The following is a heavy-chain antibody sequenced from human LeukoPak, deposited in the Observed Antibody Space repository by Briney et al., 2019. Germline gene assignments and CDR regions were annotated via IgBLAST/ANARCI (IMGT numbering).Heavy chain of an antibody. CDR2: INHSGST. CDR1: GGSFSGYY. V-gene: IGHV4-34*01. Sequence: TPSETLSLTCAVYGGSFSGYYWSWIRQPPGKGLEWIGEINHSGSTNYNPSLKSRVTISVDTSKNQFSLKLSSVTAADTAVYYCAREMATMGYDWFDPWGQGTLVTVSS. J-gene: IGHJ5*02. CDR3: AREMATMGYDWFDP. D-gene: IGHD5-24*01.